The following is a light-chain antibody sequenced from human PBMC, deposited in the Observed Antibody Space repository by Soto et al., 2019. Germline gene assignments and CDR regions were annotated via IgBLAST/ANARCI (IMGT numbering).Light chain of an antibody. CDR1: QSVSSSY. CDR3: QQYGSTSWT. Sequence: EIVLTQSPGTLSLSPGERATLSCRASQSVSSSYLAWYQQKPGQATRLLIYGTSSRATAIPDRFSGSGSWTDFSLTTSKLEPEDFVVYYCQQYGSTSWTFGQGTKVEIK. CDR2: GTS. J-gene: IGKJ1*01. V-gene: IGKV3-20*01.